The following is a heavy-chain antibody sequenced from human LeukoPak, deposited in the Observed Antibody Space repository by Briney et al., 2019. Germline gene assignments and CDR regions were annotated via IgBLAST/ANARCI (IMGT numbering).Heavy chain of an antibody. D-gene: IGHD6-13*01. V-gene: IGHV4-34*01. CDR1: GGSFSGYY. J-gene: IGHJ4*02. CDR2: INHSGST. Sequence: KTSETLSLTCAVYGGSFSGYYWSWIRQPPGKGLEWIGEINHSGSTNYIPSLKSRVTISVDTSKNQFSLKLSSVTAADTAVYYCARGADIAAAGTGDYFDYWGQGTLVTVPS. CDR3: ARGADIAAAGTGDYFDY.